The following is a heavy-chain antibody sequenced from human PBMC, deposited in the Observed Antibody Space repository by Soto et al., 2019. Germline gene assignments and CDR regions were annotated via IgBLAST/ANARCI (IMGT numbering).Heavy chain of an antibody. D-gene: IGHD5-18*01. CDR3: ARDRGWIQLWTYYFDY. J-gene: IGHJ4*02. V-gene: IGHV1-69*08. Sequence: QVQLVQSGAEVKKPGSSVKVSCKASGGTFSSYTICWVRQVHGQGLEWMGRFIPILGIANYAQKFQGRVTITADKFTSTAYMELSSLRSEDTDVYYCARDRGWIQLWTYYFDYWGQGTLVTVSS. CDR2: FIPILGIA. CDR1: GGTFSSYT.